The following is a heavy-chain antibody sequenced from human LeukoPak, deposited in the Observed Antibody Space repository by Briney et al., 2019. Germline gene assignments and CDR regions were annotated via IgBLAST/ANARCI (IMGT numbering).Heavy chain of an antibody. V-gene: IGHV3-7*01. D-gene: IGHD2-15*01. J-gene: IGHJ3*02. Sequence: GGSLSLPCAASGFPFSSYWIRWVRQPPPKGRGWVANIKQDDSERYYVDSVKGRFTISRDNAKNSLYLQMNSLRAEDTAVYYCARPETERIGLGAFDIWGQGTMVTVSS. CDR2: IKQDDSER. CDR1: GFPFSSYW. CDR3: ARPETERIGLGAFDI.